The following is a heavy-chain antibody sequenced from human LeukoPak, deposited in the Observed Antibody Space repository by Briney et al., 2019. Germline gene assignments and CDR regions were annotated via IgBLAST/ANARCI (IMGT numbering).Heavy chain of an antibody. V-gene: IGHV3-23*01. D-gene: IGHD3-10*01. Sequence: GGSLRLSCAASRFTFTRHAMSWVRQAPGKGLEWVSTTGLESVHTLCADSVQGRFTVSRDNSRNTLDLQMDNLTVDDTAIYYCVRGDDIGKHPTRAYYFDIWGRGTLVSVSS. CDR1: RFTFTRHA. CDR2: TGLESVHT. J-gene: IGHJ4*02. CDR3: VRGDDIGKHPTRAYYFDI.